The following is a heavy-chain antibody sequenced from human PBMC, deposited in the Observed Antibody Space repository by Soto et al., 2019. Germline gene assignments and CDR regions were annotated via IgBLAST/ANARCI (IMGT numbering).Heavy chain of an antibody. D-gene: IGHD6-13*01. J-gene: IGHJ4*02. CDR3: AREIATTGEYYFDY. Sequence: GESLKISCAASGFTFSSYWMHWVRQAPGKGLVWVSRINRDGSSINYADSARGRVTISRDNAKNTLYLQVNGLRAEDTAVYYCAREIATTGEYYFDYWGQGILVTVSS. CDR2: INRDGSSI. CDR1: GFTFSSYW. V-gene: IGHV3-74*01.